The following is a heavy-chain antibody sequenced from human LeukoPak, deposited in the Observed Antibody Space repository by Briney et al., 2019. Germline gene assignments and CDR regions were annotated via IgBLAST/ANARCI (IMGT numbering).Heavy chain of an antibody. V-gene: IGHV3-23*01. CDR2: ISGSGGST. CDR1: GFTFSSYA. Sequence: GGSLRLSCAASGFTFSSYAMTWVRQAPGRGLEWVSGISGSGGSTNYADSVKGRFTISRDNSKNTLYLQMNSLRVEDTAVYYCAKSLPGVTFYFDYWGQGTLVTVSS. J-gene: IGHJ4*02. D-gene: IGHD3-10*01. CDR3: AKSLPGVTFYFDY.